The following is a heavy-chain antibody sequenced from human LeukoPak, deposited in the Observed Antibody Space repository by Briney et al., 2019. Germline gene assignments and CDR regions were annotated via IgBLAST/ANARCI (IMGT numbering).Heavy chain of an antibody. CDR2: VSRDGRNQ. CDR3: AKERHSNGYGSYLDS. CDR1: GFSFNNYG. Sequence: QPGRSLRLSCAASGFSFNNYGMVWVGQAPGAGLGWVAFVSRDGRNQHLADSVKGRFTISTDNTQNTIYLPTNTLRTGDTAIYYCAKERHSNGYGSYLDSWGQGTLVTVSS. V-gene: IGHV3-30*18. J-gene: IGHJ4*02. D-gene: IGHD5-12*01.